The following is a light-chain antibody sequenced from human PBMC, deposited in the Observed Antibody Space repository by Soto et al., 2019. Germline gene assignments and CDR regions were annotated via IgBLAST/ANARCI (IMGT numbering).Light chain of an antibody. V-gene: IGKV3-11*01. CDR2: DAS. CDR3: QQRDNWPRT. Sequence: EIVLTQSPATLSLSPGERATLSCRASQSIRTFLAWYQHRPGQAPRLLIYDASDRATGIPARFSGSGSGTDFTLTISSLEPEDSAFYYCQQRDNWPRTFGQGTKVDIK. CDR1: QSIRTF. J-gene: IGKJ1*01.